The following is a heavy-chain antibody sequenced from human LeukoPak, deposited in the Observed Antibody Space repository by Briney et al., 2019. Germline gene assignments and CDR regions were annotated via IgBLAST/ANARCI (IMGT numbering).Heavy chain of an antibody. J-gene: IGHJ6*03. CDR2: IYHSGST. Sequence: SETLPLTCTVSGYSISSGYYWGWIRQPPGKGLEWIGSIYHSGSTFYNPSLKSRVTISVDTSKNQFSLKLSSVTAADTAVYYCARRGPNPLRRWLPVVPTYYMDVWGKGTTVTVSS. V-gene: IGHV4-38-2*02. CDR3: ARRGPNPLRRWLPVVPTYYMDV. D-gene: IGHD3-22*01. CDR1: GYSISSGYY.